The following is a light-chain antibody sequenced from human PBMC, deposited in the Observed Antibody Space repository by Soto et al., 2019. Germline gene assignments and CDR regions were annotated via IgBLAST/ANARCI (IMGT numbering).Light chain of an antibody. CDR3: QQSYSTPWT. Sequence: DIQMTQSPSSLSASVGDRVTITCRASQSIGNYLNWYQQRPGKAPKLLIYAASNLQSGVPSRFRGSGSGTDVTLTISSLQPEDFATYYCQQSYSTPWTFGQGTKVEIK. CDR1: QSIGNY. J-gene: IGKJ1*01. CDR2: AAS. V-gene: IGKV1-39*01.